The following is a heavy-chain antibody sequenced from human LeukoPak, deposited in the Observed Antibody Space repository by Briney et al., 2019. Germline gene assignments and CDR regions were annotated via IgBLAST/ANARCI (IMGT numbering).Heavy chain of an antibody. D-gene: IGHD3-22*01. J-gene: IGHJ4*02. CDR1: GGTFSSYA. CDR2: IIPIFGTA. V-gene: IGHV1-69*13. Sequence: SVKVSCKASGGTFSSYAISWVRQAPGQGLEWMGGIIPIFGTANYAQKFQGRVTITADESTSTAYMELSSLRSEDTAVYYCARDGGDHYYHSTASSWDYWGQGTLVTVSS. CDR3: ARDGGDHYYHSTASSWDY.